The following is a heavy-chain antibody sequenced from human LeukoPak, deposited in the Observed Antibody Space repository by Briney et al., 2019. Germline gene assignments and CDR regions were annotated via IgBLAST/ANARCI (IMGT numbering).Heavy chain of an antibody. D-gene: IGHD3-10*01. CDR1: GGSISSSNW. Sequence: SGTLSLTCAVSGGSISSSNWWSWVRQPPGKGLEWIGEIYHSGSTNYNPSLKSRVTISVDKSKSQFSLKLSSVTAADTAVYYCARSRAGITMVRGDAFDIWGQGTMVTVSS. CDR3: ARSRAGITMVRGDAFDI. V-gene: IGHV4-4*02. J-gene: IGHJ3*02. CDR2: IYHSGST.